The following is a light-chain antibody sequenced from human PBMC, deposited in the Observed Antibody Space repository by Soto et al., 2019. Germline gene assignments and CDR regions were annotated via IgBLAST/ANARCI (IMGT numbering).Light chain of an antibody. Sequence: IQMTPSPSNLSGSVGDIITINCRASQTISSWLAWYQQKPGKAPKLLIYAASSLQSGVPSRFSGSGSGTDFTLTISSLQPEDFATYYCQQSYSTSWTFGQGTKVDIK. CDR1: QTISSW. CDR2: AAS. J-gene: IGKJ1*01. CDR3: QQSYSTSWT. V-gene: IGKV1-39*01.